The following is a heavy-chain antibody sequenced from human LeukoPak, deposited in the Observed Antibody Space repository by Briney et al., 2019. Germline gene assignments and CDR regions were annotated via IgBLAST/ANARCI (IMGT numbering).Heavy chain of an antibody. V-gene: IGHV3-23*01. J-gene: IGHJ4*02. CDR1: GFTFSNYA. D-gene: IGHD5-18*01. CDR3: TKGTIWLPFDY. CDR2: ISGSGGST. Sequence: GGSLRLSCAASGFTFSNYAMSWARQAPGKGLAWVSAISGSGGSTYYADSVKGRFTISRDNSKNTLYLQMNSLRAEDTAVYYCTKGTIWLPFDYWGQGTLVTVSS.